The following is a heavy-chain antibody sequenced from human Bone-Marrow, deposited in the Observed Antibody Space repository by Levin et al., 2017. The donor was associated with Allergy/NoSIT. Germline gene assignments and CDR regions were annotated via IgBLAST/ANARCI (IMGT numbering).Heavy chain of an antibody. J-gene: IGHJ3*02. D-gene: IGHD6-25*01. Sequence: ASVKVSCKASGHTFTTYYVHWVRQAPGQGLEWMGFINPSGQSASYAQKFQGRVTLTRDTSTSTVYMEMSSLTSDDSAAYYCAREQKTAATWVTDSFDIWGQGTMVTVSS. V-gene: IGHV1-46*01. CDR2: INPSGQSA. CDR3: AREQKTAATWVTDSFDI. CDR1: GHTFTTYY.